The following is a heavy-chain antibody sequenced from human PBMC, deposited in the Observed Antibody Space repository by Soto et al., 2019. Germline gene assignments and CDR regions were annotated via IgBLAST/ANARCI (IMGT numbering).Heavy chain of an antibody. J-gene: IGHJ6*02. V-gene: IGHV1-69*13. CDR2: IIPIFGTA. D-gene: IGHD1-26*01. CDR3: ARLIVGGTRNYYYYGMEV. CDR1: GGTFGNYA. Sequence: GASVKVSCKASGGTFGNYAINWVRQAPGQGLEWMGGIIPIFGTANYAQKFQGRVAITADESASTAYMELNRLRSEDTAVYYCARLIVGGTRNYYYYGMEVSGPGTTVTVSS.